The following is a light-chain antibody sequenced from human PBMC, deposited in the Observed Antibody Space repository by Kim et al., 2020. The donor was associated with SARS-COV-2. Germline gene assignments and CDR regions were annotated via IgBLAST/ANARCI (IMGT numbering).Light chain of an antibody. CDR3: QQYDNWPIT. Sequence: VSPGETATLSCRASQSVSSYLAWYQQRPGQAPRLLIYGASTRAAGIPASFSGSGSGTEFTLTISSLQSEDFAVYYCQQYDNWPITFGQGTRLEIK. V-gene: IGKV3-15*01. CDR2: GAS. CDR1: QSVSSY. J-gene: IGKJ5*01.